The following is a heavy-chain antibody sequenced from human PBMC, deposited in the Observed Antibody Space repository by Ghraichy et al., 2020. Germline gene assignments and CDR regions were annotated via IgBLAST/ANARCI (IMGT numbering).Heavy chain of an antibody. CDR2: IYYSVST. V-gene: IGHV4-39*01. J-gene: IGHJ5*02. CDR3: ARRGPVVVPAAPPGWFDP. D-gene: IGHD2-2*01. CDR1: GGSISSSSYY. Sequence: SETLSLTCTVSGGSISSSSYYWGWIRQPPGKGLEWIGSIYYSVSTYYNPSLKSRVTISVDTSKNQFSLKLSSVTAADTAVYYCARRGPVVVPAAPPGWFDPWGQGTLVTVSS.